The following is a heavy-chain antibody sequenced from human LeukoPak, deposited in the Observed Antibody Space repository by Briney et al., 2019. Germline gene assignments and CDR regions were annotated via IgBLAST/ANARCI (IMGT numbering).Heavy chain of an antibody. D-gene: IGHD5-18*01. CDR3: VAMVKGRDY. Sequence: GGSLRLSCAASGFTFSSYEMNWVRQAPGKGLEWVSYISSGGITIYYADSVKGRFTISRDNSKNTLYLQMNSLRAEDTAVYYCVAMVKGRDYWGQGTLVTVSS. J-gene: IGHJ4*02. CDR1: GFTFSSYE. CDR2: ISSGGITI. V-gene: IGHV3-48*03.